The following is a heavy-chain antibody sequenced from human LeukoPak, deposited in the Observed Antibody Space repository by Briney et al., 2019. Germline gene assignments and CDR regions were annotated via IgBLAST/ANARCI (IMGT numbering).Heavy chain of an antibody. J-gene: IGHJ4*01. Sequence: KPSETLSLTCTVSGGSISSSSYYWGWIRQPPGKGLEWIGYIYHSGSTYYNPSLKSRVTISVDRSKNQFSLNLSSVTAADTAVYYCARVRSGDYYDSSGWLDYWGQGTPVTVSS. D-gene: IGHD3-22*01. CDR2: IYHSGST. CDR1: GGSISSSSYY. V-gene: IGHV4-30-2*01. CDR3: ARVRSGDYYDSSGWLDY.